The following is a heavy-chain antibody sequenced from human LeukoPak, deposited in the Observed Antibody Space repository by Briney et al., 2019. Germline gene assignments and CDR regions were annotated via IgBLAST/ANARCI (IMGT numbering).Heavy chain of an antibody. V-gene: IGHV3-20*04. CDR2: INWNGGST. CDR1: GFTFSSYS. CDR3: TREAPGAYFDY. Sequence: PGGSLRLSCAASGFTFSSYSMSWVRQAPGKGLEWVSGINWNGGSTGYADSVKGRFTISRDNAKNSLYLQMNSLRAEDTALYYCTREAPGAYFDYWGQGTLVTVSS. D-gene: IGHD3-10*01. J-gene: IGHJ4*02.